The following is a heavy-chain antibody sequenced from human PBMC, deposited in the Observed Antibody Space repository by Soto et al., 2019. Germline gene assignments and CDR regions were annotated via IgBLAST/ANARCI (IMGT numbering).Heavy chain of an antibody. CDR2: ISHEGGTQ. J-gene: IGHJ6*02. Sequence: GGSLRLSCAASGFTFSDYGIDWIRQAPGKGLEWVAVISHEGGTQYDADSVRGRFTVSRDNSKNILYLQMDSLRPEDTATYYCVRGTSTPGLDIGGRGTTVTVSS. D-gene: IGHD1-1*01. V-gene: IGHV3-30*03. CDR3: VRGTSTPGLDI. CDR1: GFTFSDYG.